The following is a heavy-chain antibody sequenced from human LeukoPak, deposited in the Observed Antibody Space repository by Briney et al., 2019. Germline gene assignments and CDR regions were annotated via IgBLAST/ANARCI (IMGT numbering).Heavy chain of an antibody. CDR3: TRNPRVGGTTDWFDP. CDR1: GFNFGDYA. J-gene: IGHJ5*02. V-gene: IGHV3-49*03. Sequence: GGSLRLSCTASGFNFGDYAMSWFRQAPGKGLEWVGFIRSKAYGGTTEYAASVKGRFTMSRDDSKSIAYLQMNSLKTEDTAVYYCTRNPRVGGTTDWFDPWGQGTLVTVSP. D-gene: IGHD1-26*01. CDR2: IRSKAYGGTT.